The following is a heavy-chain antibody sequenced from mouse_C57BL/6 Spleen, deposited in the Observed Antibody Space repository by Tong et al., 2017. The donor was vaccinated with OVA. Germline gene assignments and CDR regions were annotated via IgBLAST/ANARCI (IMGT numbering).Heavy chain of an antibody. V-gene: IGHV14-4*02. Sequence: EVQLQESGAELVRPGASVKLSCTASGFNIKDYYMHWVKQRPEQGLEWIGWIYPGSGNTKYNEKFKGKATLTVDTSSSTAYMQLSSLTSEDTAVYYCAPLTGLDYWGQGTTLTVSS. CDR1: GFNIKDYY. D-gene: IGHD4-1*01. J-gene: IGHJ2*01. CDR3: APLTGLDY. CDR2: IYPGSGNT.